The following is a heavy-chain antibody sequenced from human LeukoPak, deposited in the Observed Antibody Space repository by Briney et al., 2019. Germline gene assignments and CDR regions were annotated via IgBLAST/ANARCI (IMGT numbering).Heavy chain of an antibody. V-gene: IGHV1-18*01. CDR1: GYTFTSYG. D-gene: IGHD1-26*01. Sequence: ASVKVSCKASGYTFTSYGISWVRQAPGQWLEWMGWISAYNGNTNYAQKLQGRVTLTTDTSTSTAYMELRSLRSDDTAVYYCARDSIVGPTKGAFDIWGQGTMVTVSS. CDR2: ISAYNGNT. J-gene: IGHJ3*02. CDR3: ARDSIVGPTKGAFDI.